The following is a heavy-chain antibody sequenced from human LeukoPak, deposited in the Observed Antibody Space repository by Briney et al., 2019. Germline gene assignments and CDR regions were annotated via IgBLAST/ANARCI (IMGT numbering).Heavy chain of an antibody. CDR2: IKQDGSEK. CDR1: GFTFSSYW. J-gene: IGHJ4*02. CDR3: ARVKTIGDDDSSAYRPHDY. Sequence: GGSLRLSCAASGFTFSSYWMNWVRQAPGKGLEWVANIKQDGSEKYYVDSVKGRFTISRDNAKNSLYLQMNSLRAEDTAVYYCARVKTIGDDDSSAYRPHDYWGQGTLVTVSS. V-gene: IGHV3-7*01. D-gene: IGHD3-22*01.